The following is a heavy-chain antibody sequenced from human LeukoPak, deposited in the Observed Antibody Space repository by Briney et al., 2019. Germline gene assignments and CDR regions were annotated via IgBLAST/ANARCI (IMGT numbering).Heavy chain of an antibody. CDR3: ARPEGGAFDI. Sequence: GGSLRLSCAASGFTFSTYSMNWVRQAPGKGLEWVSSISSSSSYIYYADSVKGRFTISRDNAKNSLYLQMNSLRAEDTAVYYCARPEGGAFDIWGQGTMVTVSS. J-gene: IGHJ3*02. V-gene: IGHV3-21*01. D-gene: IGHD1-14*01. CDR1: GFTFSTYS. CDR2: ISSSSSYI.